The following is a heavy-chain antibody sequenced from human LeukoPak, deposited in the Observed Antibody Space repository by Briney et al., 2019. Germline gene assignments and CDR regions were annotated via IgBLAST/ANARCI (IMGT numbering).Heavy chain of an antibody. CDR3: ARFLIGGGSPHYFDY. CDR1: GYTFTSYG. V-gene: IGHV1-18*01. D-gene: IGHD2-15*01. J-gene: IGHJ4*02. Sequence: PGASVKVSCKASGYTFTSYGINWVRQAPGQGLEWMGWISAYNGNTNYAQKFQGRVIMTTGTLTSTAYMELMSLRSDDTAVYYCARFLIGGGSPHYFDYWGQGTLVTVSS. CDR2: ISAYNGNT.